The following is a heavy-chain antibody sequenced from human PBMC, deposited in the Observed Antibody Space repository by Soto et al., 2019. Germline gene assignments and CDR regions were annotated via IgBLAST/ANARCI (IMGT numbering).Heavy chain of an antibody. CDR1: GFAFSNAW. D-gene: IGHD3-9*01. V-gene: IGHV3-15*07. CDR3: TTDTTYYDILTGFQYYYGMDV. Sequence: GGSLRLSCAASGFAFSNAWINWVRQAPGKGLEWVGRIKSKTDGGTTDYAAPVKGRFTISRDDSKNTLYLQMNSLKTEDTAVYYCTTDTTYYDILTGFQYYYGMDVWGQGTTVTVSS. J-gene: IGHJ6*02. CDR2: IKSKTDGGTT.